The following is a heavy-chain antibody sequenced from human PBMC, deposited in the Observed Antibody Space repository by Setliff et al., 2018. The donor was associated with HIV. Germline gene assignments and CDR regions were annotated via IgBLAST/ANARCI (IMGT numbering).Heavy chain of an antibody. CDR1: GGSFSGSY. D-gene: IGHD2-8*01. CDR2: INHSGST. CDR3: ARHTAVNVSPSGMGYYYIDV. Sequence: LSLTCAVYGGSFSGSYWSWIRQPPGKDLEWIGEINHSGSTYYNPSLRSRVTISVDTSKNQFSLNLSAVTAADTAVYYCARHTAVNVSPSGMGYYYIDVWAKGTSVTVSS. V-gene: IGHV4-34*01. J-gene: IGHJ6*03.